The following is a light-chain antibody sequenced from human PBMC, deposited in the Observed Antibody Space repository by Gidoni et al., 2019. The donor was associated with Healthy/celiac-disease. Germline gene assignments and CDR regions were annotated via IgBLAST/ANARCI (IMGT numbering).Light chain of an antibody. Sequence: IQMTQSPSSLSASVGDRVTITCRASQSISSYLNWYQQKPGKAPKLLIYAASSLQSGVPSRFSGSGFGTDFPLTIRSLQPEDFATFYCQQSFSTPRTFGQGTKVEIK. CDR2: AAS. J-gene: IGKJ1*01. CDR3: QQSFSTPRT. CDR1: QSISSY. V-gene: IGKV1-39*01.